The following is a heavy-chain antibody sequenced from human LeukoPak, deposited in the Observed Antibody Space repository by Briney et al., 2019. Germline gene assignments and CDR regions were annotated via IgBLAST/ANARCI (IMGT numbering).Heavy chain of an antibody. CDR1: GFTFSSYA. D-gene: IGHD3-10*01. CDR3: AKDGLLWFGELLSLYYFDY. V-gene: IGHV3-30*04. J-gene: IGHJ4*02. Sequence: GGSLRLSCAASGFTFSSYAMHWVRQAPGKGLEWVAVISYGGSNKYYADSVKGRFTISRDNSKNTLYLQMNSLRAEDTAVYYCAKDGLLWFGELLSLYYFDYWGQGTLATVSS. CDR2: ISYGGSNK.